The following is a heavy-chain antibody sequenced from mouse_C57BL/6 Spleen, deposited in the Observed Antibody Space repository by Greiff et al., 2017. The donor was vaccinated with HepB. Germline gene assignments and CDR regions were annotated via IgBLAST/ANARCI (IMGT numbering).Heavy chain of an antibody. CDR2: ISYDGSN. Sequence: EVKLQESGPGLVKPSQSLSLTCSVTGYSITSGYYWNWIRQFPGNKLEWMGYISYDGSNNYNPSLKNRISITRDTSKNQFFLNLNSVTTEDTATYYCARDDDYGAMDYWGQGTSVTVSS. J-gene: IGHJ4*01. V-gene: IGHV3-6*01. D-gene: IGHD2-3*01. CDR1: GYSITSGYY. CDR3: ARDDDYGAMDY.